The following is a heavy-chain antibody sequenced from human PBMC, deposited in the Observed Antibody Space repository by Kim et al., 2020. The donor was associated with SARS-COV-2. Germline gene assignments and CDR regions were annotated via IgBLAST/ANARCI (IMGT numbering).Heavy chain of an antibody. CDR2: ISHSGGST. V-gene: IGHV3-23*01. Sequence: GGSLRLSCAASGFSFSIYAMSWVRQAPGKGLEWVSGISHSGGSTYYADSVKGRFTISRDNSKNTLYLQINSLRAEDTAIYYCARPMGSSGRDAFDDWGQG. D-gene: IGHD6-19*01. J-gene: IGHJ4*02. CDR1: GFSFSIYA. CDR3: ARPMGSSGRDAFDD.